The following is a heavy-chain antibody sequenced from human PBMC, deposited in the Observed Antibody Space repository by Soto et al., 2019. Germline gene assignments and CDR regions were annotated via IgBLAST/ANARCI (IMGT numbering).Heavy chain of an antibody. D-gene: IGHD1-1*01. J-gene: IGHJ4*02. CDR3: ATLPHEADPKSGF. CDR1: GGSISSSNYY. CDR2: IYYSGT. V-gene: IGHV4-39*01. Sequence: QLQLQESGPGLVKPSETLSLTCTVSGGSISSSNYYWGWIRQPPGKGLEWIGCIYYSGTYYNSSLKSRVTISVDTSRNQFSLKLTSVTAADTAVYYCATLPHEADPKSGFWGQGTLVTVSS.